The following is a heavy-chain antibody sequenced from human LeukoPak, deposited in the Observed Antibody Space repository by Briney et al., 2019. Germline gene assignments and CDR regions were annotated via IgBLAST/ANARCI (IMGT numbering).Heavy chain of an antibody. Sequence: GGSLRLSCAASGFTFSSYETNWVRQAPGKGLEWVSYISSSGSTIYYADSVKGRFTISRDNAKNSLYLQMNSLRAEDTAVYYCARDWGVATTDYYYGMDVWGQGTTVTVSS. V-gene: IGHV3-48*03. D-gene: IGHD1-26*01. CDR3: ARDWGVATTDYYYGMDV. CDR1: GFTFSSYE. CDR2: ISSSGSTI. J-gene: IGHJ6*02.